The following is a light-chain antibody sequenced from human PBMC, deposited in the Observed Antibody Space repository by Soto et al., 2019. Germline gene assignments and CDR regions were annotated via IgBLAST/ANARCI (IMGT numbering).Light chain of an antibody. V-gene: IGKV3-11*01. CDR1: QNINRY. J-gene: IGKJ1*01. CDR3: QQRSNWPST. CDR2: DAS. Sequence: EIVLTQSPATLSLSPGGRATLSCRASQNINRYLAWYHQKPGQPPRLLIYDASTRATGIPARFSGSGSGTDFTLTISSLEPEDFAVYYCQQRSNWPSTFGQGTKVDIK.